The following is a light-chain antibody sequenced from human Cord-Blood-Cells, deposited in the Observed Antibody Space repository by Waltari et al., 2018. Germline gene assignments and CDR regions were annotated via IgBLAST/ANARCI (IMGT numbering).Light chain of an antibody. J-gene: IGLJ3*02. Sequence: QSVLTQPPSVSGAPGQRVTISCTGSSSNIGAGYDVPWYQQPPGTAPKLLIYGTSNRPSGVPDRFPGSKAGTSASLAITGLQAEDEADYYCQSYDSSLSKVFGGGTKLTVL. CDR1: SSNIGAGYD. CDR2: GTS. V-gene: IGLV1-40*01. CDR3: QSYDSSLSKV.